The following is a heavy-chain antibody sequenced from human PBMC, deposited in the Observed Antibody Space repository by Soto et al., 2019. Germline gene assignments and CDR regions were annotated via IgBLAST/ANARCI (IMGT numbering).Heavy chain of an antibody. D-gene: IGHD2-21*02. Sequence: GGSLRLSCAASGFKFSSYAMNWVRQAPGKGLEWVSSIIGSGGSTYYTDSVKGRFVISRDNSKNTLYLQVNSLRAEDTAVYYCARESQTAPIYYWGQGTLVTVSS. J-gene: IGHJ4*02. CDR3: ARESQTAPIYY. CDR1: GFKFSSYA. CDR2: IIGSGGST. V-gene: IGHV3-23*01.